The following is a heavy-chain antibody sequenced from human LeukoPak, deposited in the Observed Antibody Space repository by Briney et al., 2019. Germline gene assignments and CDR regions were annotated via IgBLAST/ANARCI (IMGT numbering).Heavy chain of an antibody. CDR2: IHYSGNT. V-gene: IGHV4-59*08. D-gene: IGHD3-9*01. CDR1: GASISAYS. J-gene: IGHJ4*02. CDR3: ANHGRKSRYFDWLLYYPDH. Sequence: SETLSLTCTVSGASISAYSWSWIRQPPGKGLEWIGCIHYSGNTHCNPSLESRVTLSVDTSKNQFSLKLSSVTAADTAVYYCANHGRKSRYFDWLLYYPDHWGQGALVTVSS.